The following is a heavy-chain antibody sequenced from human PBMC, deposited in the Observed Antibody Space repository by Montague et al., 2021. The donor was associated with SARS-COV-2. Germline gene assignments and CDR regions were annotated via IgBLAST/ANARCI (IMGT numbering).Heavy chain of an antibody. D-gene: IGHD3-22*01. CDR2: IYYSGST. CDR3: ARGGGSGYRYYFDY. J-gene: IGHJ4*02. CDR1: GGSIGSYY. V-gene: IGHV4-59*01. Sequence: SETLSLTCTVSGGSIGSYYWNWIRQPPGKGLEWIGYIYYSGSTNYNPSLKSRVTISVDTSKNQFSLKLSSVTAADTAVYYCARGGGSGYRYYFDYWGQGSLVTVSS.